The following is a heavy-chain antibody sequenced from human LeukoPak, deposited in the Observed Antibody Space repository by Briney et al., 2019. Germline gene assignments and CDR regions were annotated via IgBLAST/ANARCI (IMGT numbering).Heavy chain of an antibody. J-gene: IGHJ3*02. D-gene: IGHD1-1*01. Sequence: SETLSLTCTVSGGSISSSSYYWGWIHQPPGKGLEWIGSIYYSGSTYYNPSLKSRVTISVDTSKNQFSLKLSSVTAADTAVYYCARDYTTPDAFDIWGQGTMVTVSS. CDR3: ARDYTTPDAFDI. V-gene: IGHV4-39*07. CDR1: GGSISSSSYY. CDR2: IYYSGST.